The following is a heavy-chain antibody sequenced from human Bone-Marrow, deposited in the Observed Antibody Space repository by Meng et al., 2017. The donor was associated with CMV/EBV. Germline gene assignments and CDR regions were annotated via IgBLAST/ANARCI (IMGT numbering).Heavy chain of an antibody. J-gene: IGHJ4*02. CDR3: ARETDGSPDY. D-gene: IGHD5-24*01. V-gene: IGHV3-33*01. Sequence: GESLKISCAASGFTFSSYGMHWVRQAPGKGLEWVAVIWYDGSNKYYADSVKGRFTISRDNSKNTLYLQMNSLRAEDTAVYYCARETDGSPDYWGQGNLVNVAS. CDR2: IWYDGSNK. CDR1: GFTFSSYG.